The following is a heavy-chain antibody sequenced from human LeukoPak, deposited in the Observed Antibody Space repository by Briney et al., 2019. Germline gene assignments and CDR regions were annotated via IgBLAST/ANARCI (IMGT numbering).Heavy chain of an antibody. CDR2: IYYSGST. V-gene: IGHV4-59*01. Sequence: PSETLSLTCTVSGGSISSYYWSWIRQPPGKGLEWIGYIYYSGSTNYNPSLKSRVTISVDTSKNQFSLKLSSVTAADTAVFYCARLGLTRDAFDIWGQGTMVTVSS. CDR3: ARLGLTRDAFDI. CDR1: GGSISSYY. J-gene: IGHJ3*02. D-gene: IGHD1-26*01.